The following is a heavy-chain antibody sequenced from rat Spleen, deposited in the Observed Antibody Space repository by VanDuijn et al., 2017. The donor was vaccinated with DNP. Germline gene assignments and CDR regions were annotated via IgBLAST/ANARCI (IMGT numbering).Heavy chain of an antibody. CDR3: ARWTRYFDY. D-gene: IGHD1-7*01. CDR2: ISYDGSST. CDR1: GFTFSAYY. J-gene: IGHJ2*01. V-gene: IGHV5-7*01. Sequence: EVQLVESGGGLVQPGRSLKLSCAASGFTFSAYYMAWVRQAPAKGLEWVATISYDGSSTYYRDSVKGRFTISRDNAKSTLYLQMNSLRSEDTATYYCARWTRYFDYWGQGVMVTVSS.